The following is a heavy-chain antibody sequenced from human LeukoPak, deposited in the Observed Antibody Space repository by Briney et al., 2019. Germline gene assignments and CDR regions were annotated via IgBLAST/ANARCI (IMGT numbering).Heavy chain of an antibody. D-gene: IGHD2-15*01. J-gene: IGHJ3*02. V-gene: IGHV3-23*01. CDR1: GFTFSSYA. Sequence: TGGSLRLSCAASGFTFSSYAMSWVRQAPGKGLEWVSAISGSGGSTYYADSVKGRFTISRDNSKNTLYLQMNSLRAEDTAVYYCAKVGLVVVAANRGEDAFDIWGQGTMVTVSS. CDR3: AKVGLVVVAANRGEDAFDI. CDR2: ISGSGGST.